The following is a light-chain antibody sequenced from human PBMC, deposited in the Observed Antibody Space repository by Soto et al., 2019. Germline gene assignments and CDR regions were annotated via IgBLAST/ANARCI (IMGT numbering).Light chain of an antibody. Sequence: QSVLTQPAYVSGSPGQSITISCTGTSSDVGGYNYVSWYQQHPGKAPKLIIYEVTHRPSGVSNRFSGSKSGNTASLTISGLQAEDEADYYCSSYASGGTYVVFGGGTKLTGL. CDR2: EVT. V-gene: IGLV2-14*01. CDR1: SSDVGGYNY. J-gene: IGLJ2*01. CDR3: SSYASGGTYVV.